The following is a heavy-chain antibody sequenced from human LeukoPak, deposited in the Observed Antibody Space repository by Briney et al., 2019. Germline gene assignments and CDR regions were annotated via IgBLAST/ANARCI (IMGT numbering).Heavy chain of an antibody. D-gene: IGHD6-13*01. CDR1: GYTFTGYY. CDR3: ARGAGAAAAGAYYFDY. J-gene: IGHJ4*02. Sequence: ASVTVSCKASGYTFTGYYMHWVRQPPGPGLEWMGWINPNSGGTNYAQKFQGRVTMTRDTSISTAYMELSRLRSDDTAVYYCARGAGAAAAGAYYFDYWGQGTLVTVSS. CDR2: INPNSGGT. V-gene: IGHV1-2*02.